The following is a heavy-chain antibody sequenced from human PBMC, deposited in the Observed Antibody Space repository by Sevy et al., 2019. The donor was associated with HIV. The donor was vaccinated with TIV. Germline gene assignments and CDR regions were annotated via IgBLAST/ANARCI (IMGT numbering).Heavy chain of an antibody. CDR1: GFTFSSFA. CDR2: INGRGGST. D-gene: IGHD6-6*01. CDR3: ARPTPRIAPSSAAFFDS. V-gene: IGHV3-23*01. J-gene: IGHJ4*01. Sequence: GESLKISCAASGFASGFTFSSFAMSWVRQLPGKGLEWVSTINGRGGSTYYADSVKGRFTLSRDNSNNALFLQMDSLTPEDTALDYCARPTPRIAPSSAAFFDSWGHGTLVTVSS.